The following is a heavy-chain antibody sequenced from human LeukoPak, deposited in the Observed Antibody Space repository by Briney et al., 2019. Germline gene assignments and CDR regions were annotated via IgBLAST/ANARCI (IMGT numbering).Heavy chain of an antibody. CDR1: GYTFTSYD. D-gene: IGHD3-22*01. J-gene: IGHJ6*03. CDR3: ARGLRMIVVVITYYYYMGV. Sequence: GASVKVSCKASGYTFTSYDINWVRQATGQGLEWMGWMNPNSGNTGYAQKFQGRVTMTRNTSISTAYMELSSLRSEDTAVYYCARGLRMIVVVITYYYYMGVWGKGTTVTVSS. V-gene: IGHV1-8*01. CDR2: MNPNSGNT.